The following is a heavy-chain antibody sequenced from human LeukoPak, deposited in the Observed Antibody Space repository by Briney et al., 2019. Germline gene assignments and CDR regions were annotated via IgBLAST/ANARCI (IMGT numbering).Heavy chain of an antibody. D-gene: IGHD2-2*01. CDR3: ARDNQGYCSSTSCQYYYYYMDV. CDR2: ISYDGSNK. V-gene: IGHV3-30*03. Sequence: GGSLRLSCAASGFTFSSYSMNWVRQAPGKGLEWVAVISYDGSNKYYADSVKGRFTISRDNSKNTLYLQMNSLRAEDTAVYYCARDNQGYCSSTSCQYYYYYMDVWGKGTTVTVSS. CDR1: GFTFSSYS. J-gene: IGHJ6*03.